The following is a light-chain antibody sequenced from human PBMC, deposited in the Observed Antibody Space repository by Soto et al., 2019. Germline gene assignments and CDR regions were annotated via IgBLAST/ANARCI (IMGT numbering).Light chain of an antibody. CDR1: SSNIGAPFD. J-gene: IGLJ2*01. Sequence: QSVLTQPPSVSGAPGQRVTISCTGSSSNIGAPFDVHWYQHLPGTAPKLLIYGNTNRPSGVPDRFSASKSGASAFLAITGLQAEDEAEYYCQSYDSSLSGDVVFGGGTKLTVL. CDR2: GNT. CDR3: QSYDSSLSGDVV. V-gene: IGLV1-40*01.